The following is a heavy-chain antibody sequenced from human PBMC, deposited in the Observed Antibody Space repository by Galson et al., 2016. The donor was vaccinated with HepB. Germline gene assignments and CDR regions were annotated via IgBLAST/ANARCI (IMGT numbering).Heavy chain of an antibody. Sequence: SLRLSCAASGFTFDDSAMHWVRQTPGKGLEWVSGIYYNSGRIGYADSVRGRFTISRDNARNSLYLQMNSLEPEDSALYYCVRDMAPGGAGVWGQGTTVTVSS. D-gene: IGHD3-16*01. V-gene: IGHV3-9*01. J-gene: IGHJ6*02. CDR1: GFTFDDSA. CDR3: VRDMAPGGAGV. CDR2: IYYNSGRI.